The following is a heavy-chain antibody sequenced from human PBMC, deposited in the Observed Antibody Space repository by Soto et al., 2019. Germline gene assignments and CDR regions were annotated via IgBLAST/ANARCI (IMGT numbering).Heavy chain of an antibody. V-gene: IGHV1-69*13. Sequence: SVQVACKASGGTNSSYAISWVRQAPRKGLEWMGGIIPIFGTANYAQKFQGRVTITADESTSTAYMELSSLRSEDTAVYYCARKYGDYPYYYYYGMDVWGQGTTVTVSS. J-gene: IGHJ6*02. CDR1: GGTNSSYA. CDR3: ARKYGDYPYYYYYGMDV. CDR2: IIPIFGTA. D-gene: IGHD4-17*01.